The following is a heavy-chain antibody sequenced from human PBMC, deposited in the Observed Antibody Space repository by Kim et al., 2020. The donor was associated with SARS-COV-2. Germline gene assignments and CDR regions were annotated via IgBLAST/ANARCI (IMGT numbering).Heavy chain of an antibody. J-gene: IGHJ4*02. Sequence: GGSLRLSCAASGFTFSSYGMHWVRQAPGKGLEWVAVISYDGSNKYYADSVKGRFTISRDNSKNTLYLQMNSLRAEDTAVYYCAKGGLPGYSSSWYATHFDYWGQGTLVTVSS. CDR3: AKGGLPGYSSSWYATHFDY. D-gene: IGHD6-13*01. V-gene: IGHV3-30*18. CDR2: ISYDGSNK. CDR1: GFTFSSYG.